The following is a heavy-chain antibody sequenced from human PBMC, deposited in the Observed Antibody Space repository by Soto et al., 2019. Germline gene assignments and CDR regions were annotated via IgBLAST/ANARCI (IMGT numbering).Heavy chain of an antibody. CDR3: ARAGFCSTASCSDAFDI. CDR2: ISAGNGNT. CDR1: GYTCTNYA. Sequence: QVQLVQSGAEVKEPGASVKVSCKASGYTCTNYAMNRVRQAPGQRPEWMGWISAGNGNTKFSQRFQGRVTITRDTSANIAYMELSSLRSEDTAVYYCARAGFCSTASCSDAFDIWGQGTMVTVSS. J-gene: IGHJ3*02. V-gene: IGHV1-3*01. D-gene: IGHD2-2*01.